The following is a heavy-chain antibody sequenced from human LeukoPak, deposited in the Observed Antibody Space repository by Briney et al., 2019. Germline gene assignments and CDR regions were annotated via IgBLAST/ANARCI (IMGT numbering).Heavy chain of an antibody. J-gene: IGHJ6*03. Sequence: GGSLKLSCAPSGLTFSGSAMHWVRQASGKGLEWVGRRSKANSYATAYAASVKGRFTISRDDSKNTAYLQMNSLKTEDTAVYYCTRRVYQLLDYYYMDVWGKGTTVTISS. CDR3: TRRVYQLLDYYYMDV. CDR1: GLTFSGSA. CDR2: RSKANSYAT. D-gene: IGHD2-2*01. V-gene: IGHV3-73*01.